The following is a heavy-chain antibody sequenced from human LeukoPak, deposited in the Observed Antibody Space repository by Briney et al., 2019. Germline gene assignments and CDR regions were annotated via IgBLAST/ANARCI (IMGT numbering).Heavy chain of an antibody. CDR1: GYTFTSYY. CDR2: INPSGGST. V-gene: IGHV1-46*01. CDR3: ARADSSGSRDAFDI. J-gene: IGHJ3*02. Sequence: ASVKVSCKASGYTFTSYYMHWVRQAPGQGLEWMGIINPSGGSTSYAQKFQGRVTMTRDTSISTAYMELSRLRSDDTAVYYCARADSSGSRDAFDIWGQGTMVTVSS. D-gene: IGHD6-19*01.